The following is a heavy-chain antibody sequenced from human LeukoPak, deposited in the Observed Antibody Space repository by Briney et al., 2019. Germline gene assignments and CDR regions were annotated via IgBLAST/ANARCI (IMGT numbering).Heavy chain of an antibody. J-gene: IGHJ6*03. V-gene: IGHV3-13*01. Sequence: PGGSLRLSCAASGFTFSSFDMHWVRQPPGQGLKWVSTIGTASDTYYPGSVEGRFTLSRDNAKNSLYLQMNSLTAGDTAVYYCARGPPRGKYYYMDVWGKGTTVTVSS. CDR3: ARGPPRGKYYYMDV. D-gene: IGHD1-1*01. CDR1: GFTFSSFD. CDR2: IGTASDT.